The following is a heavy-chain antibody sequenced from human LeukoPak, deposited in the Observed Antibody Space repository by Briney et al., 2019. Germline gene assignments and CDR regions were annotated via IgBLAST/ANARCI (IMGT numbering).Heavy chain of an antibody. V-gene: IGHV5-51*01. Sequence: GQSLKISCKGSGYRVTDYWIGWVRQMPGKGMEWMGNIYPGDSDTRYSPSFQGQVTISADKSINTAHLQWSSLKASDTAMYYCARGAAGTTPDYYYFGLDVWGQGTTVRVSS. D-gene: IGHD1-7*01. CDR1: GYRVTDYW. CDR2: IYPGDSDT. J-gene: IGHJ6*02. CDR3: ARGAAGTTPDYYYFGLDV.